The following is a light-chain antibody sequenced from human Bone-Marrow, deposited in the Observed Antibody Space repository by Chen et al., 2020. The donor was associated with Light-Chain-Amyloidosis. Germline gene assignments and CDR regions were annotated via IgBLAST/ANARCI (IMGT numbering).Light chain of an antibody. V-gene: IGLV1-47*01. CDR2: RNK. Sequence: QSVLTQPPSASGTPGPRVPIPCSGASYNIGINYVYWYQPFPGAAPNLLIPRNKQRPAGVRGRFAASTSGTSAFLAISGLRSEEDADYYCSAWDGGLSGEVFGAGTKVIVL. J-gene: IGLJ1*01. CDR1: SYNIGINY. CDR3: SAWDGGLSGEV.